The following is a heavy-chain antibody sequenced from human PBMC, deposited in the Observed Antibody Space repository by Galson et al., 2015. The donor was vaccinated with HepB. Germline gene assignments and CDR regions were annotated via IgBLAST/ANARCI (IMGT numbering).Heavy chain of an antibody. J-gene: IGHJ4*02. V-gene: IGHV4-61*01. D-gene: IGHD5-18*01. CDR1: GGSVSSGSYY. CDR2: IYYSGST. CDR3: ARDGGYSYGVFDY. Sequence: LSLTCTVSGGSVSSGSYYWSWIRQPPGKGLEWIGYIYYSGSTNYNPSLKSRVTISVDTSKNQFSLKLSSVTAADTAVYYCARDGGYSYGVFDYWGQGTLVTVSS.